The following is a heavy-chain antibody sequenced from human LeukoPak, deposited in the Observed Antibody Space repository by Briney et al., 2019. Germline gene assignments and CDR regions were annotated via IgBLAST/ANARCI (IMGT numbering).Heavy chain of an antibody. CDR1: GFTFEASA. Sequence: PGGSLRLSCAASGFTFEASAMSWVRQAPGKGLEWVAVITGGGESTYYADSVKGRFTISRDNSKKTLFLQVNSLRAEDTAVYYCAKDLSLSPTSPWGQGTLVTVSS. V-gene: IGHV3-23*01. J-gene: IGHJ5*02. CDR3: AKDLSLSPTSP. D-gene: IGHD1-14*01. CDR2: ITGGGEST.